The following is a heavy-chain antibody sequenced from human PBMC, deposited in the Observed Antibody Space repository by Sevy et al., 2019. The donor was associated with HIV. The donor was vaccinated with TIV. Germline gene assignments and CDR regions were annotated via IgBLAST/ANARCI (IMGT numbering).Heavy chain of an antibody. CDR3: ARATSSSAGYWFDP. D-gene: IGHD6-6*01. J-gene: IGHJ5*02. V-gene: IGHV1-8*01. Sequence: ASVKVSCKASGYTFTSYDINWVRQATGQGLEWMGWMNPNSGNTGYAQKFQGRVTMTRNTSISTAYMELSSLRSEDTAVYYCARATSSSAGYWFDPWGQGTLVTVSS. CDR2: MNPNSGNT. CDR1: GYTFTSYD.